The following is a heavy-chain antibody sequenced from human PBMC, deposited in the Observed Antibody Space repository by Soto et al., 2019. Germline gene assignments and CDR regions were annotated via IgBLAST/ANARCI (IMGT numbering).Heavy chain of an antibody. D-gene: IGHD2-15*01. Sequence: GGSLRLSCAASGFTFSDYYMSWIRQAPGKGLEWVSYISSSGSTIYYADSVKGRFTISRDNAKNSLYLQMNSLRAEDTAVYYCARAPGYCSGGSCYSIYYYYMDVWGKGTTVTVS. CDR3: ARAPGYCSGGSCYSIYYYYMDV. CDR1: GFTFSDYY. V-gene: IGHV3-11*01. J-gene: IGHJ6*03. CDR2: ISSSGSTI.